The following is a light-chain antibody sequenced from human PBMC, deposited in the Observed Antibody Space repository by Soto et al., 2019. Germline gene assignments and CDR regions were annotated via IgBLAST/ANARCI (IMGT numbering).Light chain of an antibody. CDR2: SNN. V-gene: IGLV1-44*01. CDR3: AAWDASLNGYV. Sequence: SALTQPPSAPGTPRQRVTISCSGSSSNIGSNTVNWYQQLPGTAPKLLIYSNNQRPSGVPDRFSGSKSGTSASLAISGLQSEDEAAYYCAAWDASLNGYVFGTGTKVTV. J-gene: IGLJ1*01. CDR1: SSNIGSNT.